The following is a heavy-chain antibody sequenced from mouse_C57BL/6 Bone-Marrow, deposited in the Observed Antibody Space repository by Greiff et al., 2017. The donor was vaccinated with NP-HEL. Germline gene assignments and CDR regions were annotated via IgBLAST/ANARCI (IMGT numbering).Heavy chain of an antibody. J-gene: IGHJ4*01. Sequence: EVKLVESEGGLVQPGRSMKLSCTASGFTFSDYYMAWVRQVPEKGLEWVANINYDGSSTYYLDSLKSRFIISRDNAKNILYLQMSSLKSEDTATYYCARNYYSNYVKYYAMDYWGQGTSVTVSS. CDR2: INYDGSST. CDR1: GFTFSDYY. D-gene: IGHD2-5*01. V-gene: IGHV5-16*01. CDR3: ARNYYSNYVKYYAMDY.